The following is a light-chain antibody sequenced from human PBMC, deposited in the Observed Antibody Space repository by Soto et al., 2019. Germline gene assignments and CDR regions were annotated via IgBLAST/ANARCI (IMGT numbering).Light chain of an antibody. J-gene: IGKJ4*01. CDR2: GAS. CDR1: QTFRNN. CDR3: QQYHEWPLT. Sequence: EIEMTQSPATLSVSPGEGATLSCRASQTFRNNLAWYQQKPGQAPRLLIWGASTRATGIPARFSGSQSGTEVTLTISSLQSEDFAVYYCQQYHEWPLTFGGGTKVDIK. V-gene: IGKV3-15*01.